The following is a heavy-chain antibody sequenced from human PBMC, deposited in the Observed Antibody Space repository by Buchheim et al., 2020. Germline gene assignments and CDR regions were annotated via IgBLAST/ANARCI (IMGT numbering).Heavy chain of an antibody. Sequence: QVQLQQWGAGLLKPSETLSLTCAVYGGSFSGYYWSWIRQPPGKGLEWIGEINHSGSTNYNPSLKSRVTISVDTSKNQFSLKLGSVTAADTAVYYCARGSVIVVVITINNWFDPWGQGTL. CDR2: INHSGST. CDR1: GGSFSGYY. V-gene: IGHV4-34*01. J-gene: IGHJ5*02. D-gene: IGHD3-22*01. CDR3: ARGSVIVVVITINNWFDP.